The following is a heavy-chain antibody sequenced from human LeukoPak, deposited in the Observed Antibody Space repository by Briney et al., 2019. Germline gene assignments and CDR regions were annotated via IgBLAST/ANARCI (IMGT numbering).Heavy chain of an antibody. CDR2: IYPGDSDT. V-gene: IGHV5-51*01. J-gene: IGHJ4*02. CDR1: GYSFTYYW. D-gene: IGHD3-10*01. Sequence: GESLKISCKGSGYSFTYYWIGWVRQMPGKGLEWMGIIYPGDSDTRYRPSFQGQVTISVDKSISTAYLQWSSLRAEDTAVYYCARGSTMVFEDWGQGTLVTVSS. CDR3: ARGSTMVFED.